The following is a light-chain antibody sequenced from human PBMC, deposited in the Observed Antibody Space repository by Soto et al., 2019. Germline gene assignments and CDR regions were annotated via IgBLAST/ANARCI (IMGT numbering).Light chain of an antibody. Sequence: IVLTQSPATLSLSPGERATLSCRASQSVSSNLAWYRQKPGQAPRLLIYDSSNRAAGIPARFSGSGSGTDFTLTISRLEPEDFAVYYCQQYSNSPTWTFGQGTKVDIK. V-gene: IGKV3-11*01. J-gene: IGKJ1*01. CDR1: QSVSSN. CDR2: DSS. CDR3: QQYSNSPTWT.